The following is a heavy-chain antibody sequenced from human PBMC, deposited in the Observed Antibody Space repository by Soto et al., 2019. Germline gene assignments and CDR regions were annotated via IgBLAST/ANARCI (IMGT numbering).Heavy chain of an antibody. Sequence: GGSLRLSCAASGFTFSSYAMHWVRQAPGKGLEYVSAISSNGGSTYYANSVKGRFTISRDNSKNTLYLQMGSLRAEDMAVYYCARGGRYDFWSGYYSARYYYYYMDVWGKGTTVTVSS. J-gene: IGHJ6*03. CDR2: ISSNGGST. CDR1: GFTFSSYA. D-gene: IGHD3-3*01. V-gene: IGHV3-64*01. CDR3: ARGGRYDFWSGYYSARYYYYYMDV.